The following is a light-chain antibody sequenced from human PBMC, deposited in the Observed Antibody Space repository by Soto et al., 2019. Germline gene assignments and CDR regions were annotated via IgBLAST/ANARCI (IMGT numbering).Light chain of an antibody. Sequence: EIVITQSPATLSVPPGERATLSCRASQSVSSNLAWYQQKPGQAPRLLIYGASTRATGIPARFSGSGSGTEFTLTISSLXSEDFAVYYCQQYNNWPPITFGQGTRLEIK. CDR1: QSVSSN. J-gene: IGKJ5*01. CDR2: GAS. V-gene: IGKV3-15*01. CDR3: QQYNNWPPIT.